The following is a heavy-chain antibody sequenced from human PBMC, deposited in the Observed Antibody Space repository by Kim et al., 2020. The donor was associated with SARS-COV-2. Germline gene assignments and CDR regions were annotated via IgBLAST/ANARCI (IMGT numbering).Heavy chain of an antibody. J-gene: IGHJ4*02. CDR1: GGSISSGGYY. Sequence: SETLSLTCTVSGGSISSGGYYWSWIRQHPGKGLEWIGYIYYSGSTYYNPSLKSRVTISVDTSKNQFSLKLSSVTAADTAVYYCARESLEATIRRAGAFDYWGQGTLVTVSS. CDR2: IYYSGST. D-gene: IGHD5-12*01. CDR3: ARESLEATIRRAGAFDY. V-gene: IGHV4-31*03.